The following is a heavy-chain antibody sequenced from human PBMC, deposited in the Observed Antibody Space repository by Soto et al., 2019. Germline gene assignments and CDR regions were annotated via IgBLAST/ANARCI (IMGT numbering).Heavy chain of an antibody. CDR3: ATDPYSRIAGL. D-gene: IGHD6-13*01. CDR1: GFTVSRYY. Sequence: EMQLVESGGGLVQPGGSLRLSCAASGFTVSRYYMSWVRQAPGQGLEWVSIVDSGGRTNYADSVKGRFTISRDNSKNTLYLQLNSLRAEDTAVDYCATDPYSRIAGLWGQGILVTVSS. V-gene: IGHV3-66*01. CDR2: VDSGGRT. J-gene: IGHJ4*02.